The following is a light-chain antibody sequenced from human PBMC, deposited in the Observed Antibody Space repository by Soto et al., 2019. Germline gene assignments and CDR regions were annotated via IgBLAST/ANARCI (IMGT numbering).Light chain of an antibody. V-gene: IGKV1-39*01. CDR2: AAS. CDR1: QSVDNY. CDR3: QQDLRPPLT. J-gene: IGKJ3*01. Sequence: DIQMTQSPSSLSASVGXTVTLTCXASQSVDNYVKWYQQKPGKAPGLRIYAASTLQSGVPSRSSASGSGTDFTLTISSLQPEDFATYYCQQDLRPPLTFGPGTKVDIK.